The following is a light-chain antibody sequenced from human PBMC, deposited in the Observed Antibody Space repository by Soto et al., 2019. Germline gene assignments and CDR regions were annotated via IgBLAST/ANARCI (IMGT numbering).Light chain of an antibody. J-gene: IGKJ1*01. CDR2: DAS. Sequence: IQMTQSPSSLSASVGNRVTITCRASQSISTYLNWYQKKPGKAPNLLIYDASRLQSGVPSRFSGSGGGTDFTLSISSLQPDDFATYYCQQSYSTPVTFGQGTKV. V-gene: IGKV1-39*01. CDR1: QSISTY. CDR3: QQSYSTPVT.